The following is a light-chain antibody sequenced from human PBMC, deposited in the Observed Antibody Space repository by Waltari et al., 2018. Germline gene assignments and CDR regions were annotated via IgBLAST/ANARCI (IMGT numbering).Light chain of an antibody. CDR1: QSVSSY. V-gene: IGKV3-11*01. CDR3: QQRSNWPRT. J-gene: IGKJ1*01. CDR2: DAS. Sequence: EIVLTQSPATLSLSPGERATLSCRASQSVSSYLAWYQQKPGPAPRILIYDASSRATGIPARFSGSGSGTDFTLTISSLEPEDFAVYYCQQRSNWPRTFGQGTKVEI.